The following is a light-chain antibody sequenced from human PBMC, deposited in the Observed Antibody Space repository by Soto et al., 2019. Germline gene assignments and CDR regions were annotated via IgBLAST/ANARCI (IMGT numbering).Light chain of an antibody. CDR3: QQSYRTPPDT. J-gene: IGKJ2*01. CDR2: AAS. CDR1: QPISTY. Sequence: DIPMTQSPSSLSASVGDRVTITCRASQPISTYLNWYQQRPGKAPRLLIHAASTLHSGVPSRFSGSGSGADFTLTISSLQPEDFATYFCQQSYRTPPDTCGQGTKLEVK. V-gene: IGKV1-39*01.